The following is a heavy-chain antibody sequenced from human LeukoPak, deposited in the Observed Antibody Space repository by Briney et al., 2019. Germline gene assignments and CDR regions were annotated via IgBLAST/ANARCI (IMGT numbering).Heavy chain of an antibody. J-gene: IGHJ4*02. CDR3: ARSRWGGLGIDY. V-gene: IGHV4-59*08. Sequence: PSETLSLTCTVSGGSISSYYWTWIRQPPGKGLEWIGYIYYSGSTNYNPSLKSRVTISLDTSKNQFSLKLSSVAAADTAVYYCARSRWGGLGIDYWGQGTLVTVSS. D-gene: IGHD3-10*01. CDR2: IYYSGST. CDR1: GGSISSYY.